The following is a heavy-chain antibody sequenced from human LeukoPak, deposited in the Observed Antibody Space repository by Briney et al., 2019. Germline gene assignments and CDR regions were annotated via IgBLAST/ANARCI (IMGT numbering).Heavy chain of an antibody. CDR3: ARVYGYYYYYMDV. Sequence: GGSLRLSCAASGFNFEDFVTTWVRQVPGKGLEWVSGIHWDDDKTEYADSVKGRFTISRDNARKSLHLEMSSLRVEDTALYYCARVYGYYYYYMDVWGNGTAVIVSS. CDR1: GFNFEDFV. CDR2: IHWDDDKT. J-gene: IGHJ6*03. D-gene: IGHD3-10*01. V-gene: IGHV3-20*04.